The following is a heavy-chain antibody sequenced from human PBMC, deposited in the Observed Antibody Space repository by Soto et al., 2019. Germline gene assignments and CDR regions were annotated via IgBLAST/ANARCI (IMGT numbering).Heavy chain of an antibody. D-gene: IGHD2-2*01. Sequence: SETLSLTYAVYGGSFSGYYWSWIRQPPGKGLEWIGEINHSGSTNYNPSLKSRVTISVDTSKNQFSLKLSSVTAADTAVYYCARGGGYCSSTSCYAVRRYYYYYMDVWGKGTTVTVSS. CDR2: INHSGST. CDR1: GGSFSGYY. J-gene: IGHJ6*03. CDR3: ARGGGYCSSTSCYAVRRYYYYYMDV. V-gene: IGHV4-34*01.